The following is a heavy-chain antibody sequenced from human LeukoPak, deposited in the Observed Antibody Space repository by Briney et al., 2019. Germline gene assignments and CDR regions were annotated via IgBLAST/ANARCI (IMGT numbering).Heavy chain of an antibody. CDR2: IKQDGSEK. D-gene: IGHD5-18*01. CDR3: AKDVDTVMDWANDAFDV. CDR1: GFTFSSYW. J-gene: IGHJ3*01. V-gene: IGHV3-7*01. Sequence: HSGGSLRLSCAASGFTFSSYWMSWVRQAPGKGLEWVANIKQDGSEKYYVDSVKGRFTISRDNAKNSLYLQMNSLRVEDTAMYYCAKDVDTVMDWANDAFDVWGQGTMVIVSS.